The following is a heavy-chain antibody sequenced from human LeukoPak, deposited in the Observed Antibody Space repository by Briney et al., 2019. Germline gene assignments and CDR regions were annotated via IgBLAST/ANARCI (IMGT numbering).Heavy chain of an antibody. V-gene: IGHV1-2*02. D-gene: IGHD3-22*01. Sequence: ASVKVSCKASGYTFSAHHMHWVRQAPGQGLEWMGWINPNSGGTNYAQKFQGRVTMTRDTSISTAYMELSRLRFDDTAVYYCATTYYYDSSSYYPVLDAFDIWGQGTMVTVSS. J-gene: IGHJ3*02. CDR3: ATTYYYDSSSYYPVLDAFDI. CDR2: INPNSGGT. CDR1: GYTFSAHH.